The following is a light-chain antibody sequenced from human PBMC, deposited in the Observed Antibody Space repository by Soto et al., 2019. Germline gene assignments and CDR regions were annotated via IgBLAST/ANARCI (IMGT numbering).Light chain of an antibody. CDR3: SSYTSSSTRFYV. V-gene: IGLV2-14*01. J-gene: IGLJ1*01. Sequence: QSVLTQPASVSGSAGRPSPTSCTGTRSHVGGYNYVSWYQQHPGKAPKLMIYEVSNRPSGVSNRFSGSKSGNTASLTISGLQAEDEADYYCSSYTSSSTRFYVFGTGTKVTVL. CDR2: EVS. CDR1: RSHVGGYNY.